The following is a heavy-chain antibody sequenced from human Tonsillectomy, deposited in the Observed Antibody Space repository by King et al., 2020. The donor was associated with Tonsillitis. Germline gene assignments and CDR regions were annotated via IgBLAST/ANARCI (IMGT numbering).Heavy chain of an antibody. CDR3: ASLSGQLGLINLSFHY. D-gene: IGHD5-18*01. CDR1: GVTFSSYA. J-gene: IGHJ4*02. V-gene: IGHV3-23*04. CDR2: ISGGGDRT. Sequence: VQLVESGGGLVQPGGSLRLSCAASGVTFSSYAMSWVRQAPGKGLEWVSTISGGGDRTYYADSVKGRFTIYRDNSKNPLYLQMTSLRAEGTAVYYCASLSGQLGLINLSFHYWGQGNLVTVSS.